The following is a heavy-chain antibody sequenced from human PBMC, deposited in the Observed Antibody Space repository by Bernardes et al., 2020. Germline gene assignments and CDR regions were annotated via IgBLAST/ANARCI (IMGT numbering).Heavy chain of an antibody. CDR3: AKIAAAAHEDAFDI. CDR2: IYYSGST. Sequence: SETLSLTCTVSGGSISSYYWSWIRQPPGKGLEWIGYIYYSGSTNYNPSLKSRVTISVDTSKNQFSLKLSSVTAADTDVYYCAKIAAAAHEDAFDIWGQGTMVTVSS. J-gene: IGHJ3*02. D-gene: IGHD6-13*01. CDR1: GGSISSYY. V-gene: IGHV4-59*01.